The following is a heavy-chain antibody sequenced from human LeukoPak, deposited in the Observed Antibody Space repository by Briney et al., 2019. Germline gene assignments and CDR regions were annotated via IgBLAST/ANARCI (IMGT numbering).Heavy chain of an antibody. CDR2: ISYDGPNK. Sequence: PGGSLRLSCAASGFRFRTYEMDWVRQAPGKGLEWVAAISYDGPNKRYADSVKGRFTISRDNSKNTLYLQMNSLRAEDTAVYYCARGVRIAVAGYIDYWGQGTLVTVSS. D-gene: IGHD6-19*01. V-gene: IGHV3-30*04. CDR3: ARGVRIAVAGYIDY. CDR1: GFRFRTYE. J-gene: IGHJ4*02.